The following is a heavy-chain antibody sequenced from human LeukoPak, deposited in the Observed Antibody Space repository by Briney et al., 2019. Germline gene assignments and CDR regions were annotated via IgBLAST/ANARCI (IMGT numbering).Heavy chain of an antibody. CDR3: AQGQYSSGWYFGY. J-gene: IGHJ4*02. CDR2: IYNGDKT. D-gene: IGHD6-19*01. V-gene: IGHV3-66*01. CDR1: GFTVSSNH. Sequence: GGSLRLSCAASGFTVSSNHMSWVRQAPGRGLEWVSVIYNGDKTSYTDSVKGRFTISRDNSKNTLYLQMNSLRAEDTAVYYCAQGQYSSGWYFGYWGQGTLVTVSS.